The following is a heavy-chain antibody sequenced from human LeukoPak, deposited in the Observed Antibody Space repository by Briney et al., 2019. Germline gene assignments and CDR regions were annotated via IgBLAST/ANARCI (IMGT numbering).Heavy chain of an antibody. V-gene: IGHV4-31*03. Sequence: SETLSLTCTVSGGSISSGGYYWSWIRQHPGKGLEWIGYIYYSGSTYYNPSLKSRVTISVDTSKNQFSLKLSSVTAADTAVYYCAREETTVVTPGGGGFNYWGQGTLVTVSS. CDR2: IYYSGST. CDR1: GGSISSGGYY. CDR3: AREETTVVTPGGGGFNY. D-gene: IGHD4-23*01. J-gene: IGHJ4*02.